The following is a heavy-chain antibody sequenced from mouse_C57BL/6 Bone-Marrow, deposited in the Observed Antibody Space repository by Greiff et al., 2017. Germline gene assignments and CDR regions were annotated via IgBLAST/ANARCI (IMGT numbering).Heavy chain of an antibody. D-gene: IGHD1-1*01. J-gene: IGHJ2*01. Sequence: VQLKQSGPVLVKPGASVKMSCKASGYTFTDYYMNWVKQSHGKSLEWIGVINPYNGGTSYNQKFKGKATLTVDKSSSTAYMELNSLTSEDSAVYYCARAYYGSSYPYWGQGTTLTVSS. V-gene: IGHV1-19*01. CDR3: ARAYYGSSYPY. CDR1: GYTFTDYY. CDR2: INPYNGGT.